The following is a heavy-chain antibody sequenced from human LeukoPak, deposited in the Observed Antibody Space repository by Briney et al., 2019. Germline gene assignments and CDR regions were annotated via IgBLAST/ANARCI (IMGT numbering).Heavy chain of an antibody. CDR1: GVSFSGYY. CDR3: ARVPGIAAAGSPYYYYYYMDV. V-gene: IGHV4-34*01. D-gene: IGHD6-13*01. CDR2: INHSGST. J-gene: IGHJ6*03. Sequence: PSETLSLTCAVYGVSFSGYYWSWIRQPPGKGLEWIGEINHSGSTNYNPALKRRVTISVDTSKDQFSLTLSSVPAADTAVNYCARVPGIAAAGSPYYYYYYMDVWGKGTTVTVSS.